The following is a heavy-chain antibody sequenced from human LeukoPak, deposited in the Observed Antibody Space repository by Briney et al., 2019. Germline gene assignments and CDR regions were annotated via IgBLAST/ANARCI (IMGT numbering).Heavy chain of an antibody. CDR2: IYSGGST. J-gene: IGHJ4*02. Sequence: PGGSLRLSCAASGFTVSSNYMSWVRQAPGKGLEWVSVIYSGGSTYYADSVKGRFTISRDNSKNTLYLQMNSLRAEDTAVYYCARDKFARGYSGYDLYYWGQGTLVTVSS. D-gene: IGHD5-12*01. CDR1: GFTVSSNY. V-gene: IGHV3-53*01. CDR3: ARDKFARGYSGYDLYY.